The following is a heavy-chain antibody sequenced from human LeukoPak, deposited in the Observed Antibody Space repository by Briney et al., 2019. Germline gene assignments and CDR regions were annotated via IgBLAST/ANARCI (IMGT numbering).Heavy chain of an antibody. J-gene: IGHJ3*02. CDR1: GFTFDDYG. D-gene: IGHD3-9*01. V-gene: IGHV3-20*04. CDR2: INWNGGST. CDR3: ARDGGYDILTGDPRGAFDI. Sequence: GGSLRLSCAASGFTFDDYGMSWVRQAPGKGLEWVSGINWNGGSTGYADSVKGRFIISRDNAKNSLYLQMNSLRAEDTALYYCARDGGYDILTGDPRGAFDIWGQGTMVTVSS.